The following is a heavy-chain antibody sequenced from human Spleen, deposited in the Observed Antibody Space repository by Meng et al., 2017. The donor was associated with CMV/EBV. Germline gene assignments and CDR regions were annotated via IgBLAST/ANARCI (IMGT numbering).Heavy chain of an antibody. D-gene: IGHD2-15*01. CDR3: ARDGGYCTGDSCFWPYYFDF. CDR1: GFTFSDYY. J-gene: IGHJ4*02. CDR2: ISRSGDTV. Sequence: GESLKISCAASGFTFSDYYMTWIRQAPGKGLELVSYISRSGDTVFYADSVKGRFTISRDNTKNSLSLQMNSLRVEDTAFYYCARDGGYCTGDSCFWPYYFDFWGQGALVTVSS. V-gene: IGHV3-11*01.